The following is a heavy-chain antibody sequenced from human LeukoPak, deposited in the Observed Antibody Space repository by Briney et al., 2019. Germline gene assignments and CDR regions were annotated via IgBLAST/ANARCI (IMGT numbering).Heavy chain of an antibody. V-gene: IGHV3-33*01. CDR1: GFIFSNYG. D-gene: IGHD6-19*01. Sequence: GGSLRLSCEVSGFIFSNYGMHWVRQAPGKGLEWVALIWYDGRTKFHADSVKGRFTIPRDNSANILYLQMSSLRVEDTAVYYCVREWGRIAVAGGPGYWGQGALVTVSP. CDR3: VREWGRIAVAGGPGY. CDR2: IWYDGRTK. J-gene: IGHJ4*02.